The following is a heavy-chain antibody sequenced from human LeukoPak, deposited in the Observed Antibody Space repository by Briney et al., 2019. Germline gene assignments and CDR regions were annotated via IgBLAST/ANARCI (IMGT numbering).Heavy chain of an antibody. Sequence: PGGSLRLSCAAPGFTVSSNYMSWVRQAPGKRLEWVSVIYSGGSTYYADSVKGRFTISRDNSKNTLYLQMNSLRAEDTAVYYCARDTGIAVAGSNYWGQGTLVTVSS. J-gene: IGHJ4*02. CDR2: IYSGGST. V-gene: IGHV3-53*01. CDR3: ARDTGIAVAGSNY. CDR1: GFTVSSNY. D-gene: IGHD6-19*01.